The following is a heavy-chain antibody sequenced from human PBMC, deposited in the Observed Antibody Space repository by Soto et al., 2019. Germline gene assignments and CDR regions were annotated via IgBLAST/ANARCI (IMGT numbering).Heavy chain of an antibody. CDR1: GYIFTSYG. Sequence: GASVEVSCKASGYIFTSYGFSWVRQAPGQGLEWMGWISAYNGNTNYAQKFQGRVTMTTDTSTRTAHMDLRSLRSDDTAVHYSARIPHNFNWVPYGLDVWGQGTTVTGSS. CDR2: ISAYNGNT. V-gene: IGHV1-18*01. D-gene: IGHD3-16*01. J-gene: IGHJ6*02. CDR3: ARIPHNFNWVPYGLDV.